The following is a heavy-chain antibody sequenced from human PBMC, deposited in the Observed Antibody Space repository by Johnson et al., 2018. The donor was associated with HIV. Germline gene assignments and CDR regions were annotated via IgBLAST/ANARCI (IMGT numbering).Heavy chain of an antibody. CDR2: ISYDGSNK. CDR1: GFTFSSYA. Sequence: QVQLVESGGGVVQPGRSLRLSCAASGFTFSSYAMHWVRQAPGKGLEWVAVISYDGSNKYYADSVTGRFTISRDNSKNTLYLQMNSLRAEDKAVYYCARGIAVSNWVDIWGQGTMVTVSS. J-gene: IGHJ3*02. D-gene: IGHD6-19*01. CDR3: ARGIAVSNWVDI. V-gene: IGHV3-30*04.